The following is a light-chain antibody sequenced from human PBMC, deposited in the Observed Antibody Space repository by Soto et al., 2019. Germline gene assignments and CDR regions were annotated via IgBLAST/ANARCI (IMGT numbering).Light chain of an antibody. CDR1: QSVSSN. Sequence: EIVLTQSPATLSVYKGERATLSCRASQSVSSNLAWYQQKPGQAPRLLIYGASTRATGIPARFSGSGSGTDFTLTISRLEPEDFAVYYCQQLHSYPFTFGQVTLLE. J-gene: IGKJ5*01. V-gene: IGKV3-15*01. CDR3: QQLHSYPFT. CDR2: GAS.